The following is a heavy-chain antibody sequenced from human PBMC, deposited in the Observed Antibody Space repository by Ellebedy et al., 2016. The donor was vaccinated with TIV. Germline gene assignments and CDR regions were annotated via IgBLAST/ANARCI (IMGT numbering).Heavy chain of an antibody. CDR1: GFTFSSYS. Sequence: GESLKISXAASGFTFSSYSMNWVRQAPGKGLEWVSSISSSSSYIYYADSVKGRFTISRDNAKNSLYLQMNSLRAEDTAVYYCARDLPSLIAPSGMDVWGQGTTVTVSS. V-gene: IGHV3-21*01. CDR3: ARDLPSLIAPSGMDV. J-gene: IGHJ6*02. CDR2: ISSSSSYI.